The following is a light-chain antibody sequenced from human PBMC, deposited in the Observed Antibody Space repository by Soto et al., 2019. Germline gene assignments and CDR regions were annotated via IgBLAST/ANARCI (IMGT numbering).Light chain of an antibody. CDR1: QTINNY. J-gene: IGKJ3*01. CDR2: VAS. Sequence: DIPMTQSPSSLPASVGDSVSITCRTSQTINNYLNWYQQKPGKAPKLLIYVASTLQGGVPSRFSGSGSGTEFSLTISSLQPEDSATYYCQQSYSTLFTFGPGTKVDVK. V-gene: IGKV1-39*01. CDR3: QQSYSTLFT.